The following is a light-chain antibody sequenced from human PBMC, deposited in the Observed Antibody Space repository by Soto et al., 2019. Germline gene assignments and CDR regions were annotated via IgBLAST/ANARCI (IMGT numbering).Light chain of an antibody. CDR3: QQSYRIPYT. J-gene: IGKJ2*01. CDR2: GIS. V-gene: IGKV1-39*01. Sequence: DITMTQSPTSLSGSVGDRVTITCRASQSIGKLLIWYQQKSGKAPNLLISGISTLQSGVPSRFSGSGSGTDFTLTISGLEPGDFATYYCQQSYRIPYTFGQGTKLDIK. CDR1: QSIGKL.